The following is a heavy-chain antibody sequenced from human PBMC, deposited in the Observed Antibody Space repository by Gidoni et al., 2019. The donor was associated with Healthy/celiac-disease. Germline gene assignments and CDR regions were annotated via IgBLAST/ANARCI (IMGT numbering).Heavy chain of an antibody. Sequence: QVQLQQWGAGLLKPSETLSLTCAVYGGSFSGYYWSWIRQLPGKGLEWIGEINHSGSTNYNPSLKSRVTISVDTSKNQFSLKLSSVTAADTAVYYCARASDYYDSSGYHKGFQHWGQGTLVTVSS. CDR2: INHSGST. V-gene: IGHV4-34*01. CDR3: ARASDYYDSSGYHKGFQH. J-gene: IGHJ1*01. CDR1: GGSFSGYY. D-gene: IGHD3-22*01.